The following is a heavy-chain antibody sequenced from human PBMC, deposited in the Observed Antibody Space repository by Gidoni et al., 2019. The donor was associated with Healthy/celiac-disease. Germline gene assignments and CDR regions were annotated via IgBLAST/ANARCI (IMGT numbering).Heavy chain of an antibody. Sequence: EVQLVESGGGLVQPGGSLRLSCAASGFTFSSYWMSWVRQAPGKGLEWVANIKQDGSEKYYVDAVKGRFTISRDNAKNSLYLQMNSLRAEDTAVYYCARAVDSPGLSTAFDIWGQGTMVTVSS. CDR3: ARAVDSPGLSTAFDI. J-gene: IGHJ3*02. V-gene: IGHV3-7*01. CDR2: IKQDGSEK. CDR1: GFTFSSYW. D-gene: IGHD3-16*02.